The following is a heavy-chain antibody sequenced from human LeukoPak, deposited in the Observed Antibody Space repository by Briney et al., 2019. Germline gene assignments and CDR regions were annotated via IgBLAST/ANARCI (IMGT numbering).Heavy chain of an antibody. D-gene: IGHD4-4*01. CDR1: GGSISSYY. V-gene: IGHV4-59*01. CDR2: IYYSGST. CDR3: ARVASYSNYSSYYGMDV. J-gene: IGHJ6*02. Sequence: SETLSLTCTVSGGSISSYYWSWIRQPPGKGVEWIGYIYYSGSTNYNPSLKSRVTISVHTSKNQFSLKLSSVTAADTAVYYYARVASYSNYSSYYGMDVWGQGTTVTVSS.